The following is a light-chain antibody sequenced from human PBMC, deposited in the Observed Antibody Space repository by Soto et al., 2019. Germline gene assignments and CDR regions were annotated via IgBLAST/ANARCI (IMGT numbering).Light chain of an antibody. CDR2: EVS. Sequence: QSALTQPASVSGSPGQSITISCTGTTSDVGGYNFVSWYQLHPGKAPKLMIFEVSNRPSGVSNRFSGSKSGNTASLTISGLQAEDEADYYCSSYTSSGTRVFGTGTK. J-gene: IGLJ1*01. V-gene: IGLV2-14*01. CDR1: TSDVGGYNF. CDR3: SSYTSSGTRV.